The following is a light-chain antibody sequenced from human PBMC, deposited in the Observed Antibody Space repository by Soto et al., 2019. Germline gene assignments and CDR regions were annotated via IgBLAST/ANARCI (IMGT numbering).Light chain of an antibody. CDR3: QQYGSSALT. CDR2: GTS. CDR1: QSVSSSY. J-gene: IGKJ4*01. Sequence: EIVFTQSPGTLSLSPRERATLSCRASQSVSSSYLVWYQQRPGQPPRLLIYGTSNRAAGIPDRFTGTGSGTDFTLTIYRLEPEDSAVYYCQQYGSSALTFGGGTKV. V-gene: IGKV3-20*01.